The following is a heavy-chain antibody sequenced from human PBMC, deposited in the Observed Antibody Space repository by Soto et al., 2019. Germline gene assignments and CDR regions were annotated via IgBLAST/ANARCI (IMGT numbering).Heavy chain of an antibody. CDR1: GFTFSSYG. CDR2: ISYDGSNK. J-gene: IGHJ6*02. CDR3: AKLYHRNLRSSWDVAYGMDV. D-gene: IGHD6-13*01. V-gene: IGHV3-30*18. Sequence: QVQLVESGGGVVQPGRSLRLSCAASGFTFSSYGMHWVRQAPGKGLEWVAVISYDGSNKYYADSVKGRFTISRDNSKNTLYLQMNSLRAEDTAVYYCAKLYHRNLRSSWDVAYGMDVWGQGTTVTVSS.